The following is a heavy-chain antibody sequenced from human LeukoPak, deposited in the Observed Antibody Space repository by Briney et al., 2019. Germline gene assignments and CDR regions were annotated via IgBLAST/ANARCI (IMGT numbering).Heavy chain of an antibody. CDR1: GFTFSSYG. D-gene: IGHD2-2*01. Sequence: GGSLRLSCAASGFTFSSYGMHWVRQAPGKGLEWVAFLRYDGSDKYYADSVKGRFTISRDNSKNTLYLQMNSLRAEDTAVYYCAKRYCSSSSCYWVAFDVWGQGSMVTVSS. V-gene: IGHV3-30*02. CDR2: LRYDGSDK. CDR3: AKRYCSSSSCYWVAFDV. J-gene: IGHJ3*01.